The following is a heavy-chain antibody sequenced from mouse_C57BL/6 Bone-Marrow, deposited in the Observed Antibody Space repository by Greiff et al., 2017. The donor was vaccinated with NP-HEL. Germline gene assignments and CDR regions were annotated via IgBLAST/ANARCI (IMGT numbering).Heavy chain of an antibody. CDR2: IYPSDSET. V-gene: IGHV1-61*01. CDR3: ARERDYPRIFDY. J-gene: IGHJ2*01. Sequence: VQLQQPGAELVRPGSSVKLSCKASGYTFTSYWMDWVKQRPGQGLEWIGNIYPSDSETHYNQKFKDKATLTVDKSSSTAYMQLSSLTSEDSAVCYCARERDYPRIFDYWGQGTTLTVSS. D-gene: IGHD2-4*01. CDR1: GYTFTSYW.